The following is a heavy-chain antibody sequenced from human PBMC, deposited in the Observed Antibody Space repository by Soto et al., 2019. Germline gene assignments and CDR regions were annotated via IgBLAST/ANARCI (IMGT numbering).Heavy chain of an antibody. V-gene: IGHV4-61*01. CDR1: GVSVSSGSFY. Sequence: SETLSLTCTVSGVSVSSGSFYWAWIRQPPGKGLEWIGFGSYSGTTNYKPSLKSRVTISVDTSRSRISLKVSSLTAADTAVYYCARGATVTQYDYWGQGTLVTVSS. CDR2: GSYSGTT. J-gene: IGHJ4*02. D-gene: IGHD4-17*01. CDR3: ARGATVTQYDY.